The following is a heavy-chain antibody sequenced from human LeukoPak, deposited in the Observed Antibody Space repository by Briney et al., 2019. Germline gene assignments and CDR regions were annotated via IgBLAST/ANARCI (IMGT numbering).Heavy chain of an antibody. J-gene: IGHJ1*01. CDR3: ARGDYAEYFQH. CDR2: INPNSGGT. V-gene: IGHV1-2*02. Sequence: ASVKASCKASGYTFTDYLINWVRQAPEQGLEWTGWINPNSGGTYYAQKFQGRVTMTRDTSISTTYMELSRLTSDDTAVYYCARGDYAEYFQHWGQGTLVTVSS. D-gene: IGHD4-17*01. CDR1: GYTFTDYL.